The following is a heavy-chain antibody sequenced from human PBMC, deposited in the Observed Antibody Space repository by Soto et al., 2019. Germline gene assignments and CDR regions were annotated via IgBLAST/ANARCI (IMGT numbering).Heavy chain of an antibody. D-gene: IGHD3-3*01. CDR2: IYYSGST. CDR1: GGSISSGGYY. Sequence: SETLSLTCTVSGGSISSGGYYWSWIRQHPGKGLEWIGYIYYSGSTYYNPSLKSRVTISVDTSKNQFSLKLSSVTAADTAVYYCARRGTGFLEWSEAPYYYYGMDVWGQGTTVTVSS. V-gene: IGHV4-31*03. CDR3: ARRGTGFLEWSEAPYYYYGMDV. J-gene: IGHJ6*02.